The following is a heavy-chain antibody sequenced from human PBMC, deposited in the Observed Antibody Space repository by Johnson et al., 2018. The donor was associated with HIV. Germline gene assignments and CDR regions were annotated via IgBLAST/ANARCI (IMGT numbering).Heavy chain of an antibody. J-gene: IGHJ3*02. V-gene: IGHV3-33*06. CDR3: AKDPNPYYDSSGYYLMSFAFAAFDI. CDR2: IWYDGSNK. CDR1: GFTFSSYG. Sequence: QVQLVESGGGLVQPGGSLRLSCAASGFTFSSYGMHWVRQAPGKGLEWVAVIWYDGSNKYYADYVTGRFTISRDNSKNSVYLQMNSLRAEDTAVYYCAKDPNPYYDSSGYYLMSFAFAAFDIWGQGTMVTVSS. D-gene: IGHD3-22*01.